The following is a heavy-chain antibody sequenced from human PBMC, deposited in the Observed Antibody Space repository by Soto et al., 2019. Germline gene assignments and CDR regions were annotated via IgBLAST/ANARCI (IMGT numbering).Heavy chain of an antibody. D-gene: IGHD6-13*01. V-gene: IGHV3-23*01. Sequence: EQLLESGGDWVQTGGSLRLSCVASGMSFKTHAMAWVRQAPGKGLEGVAGISRSGDSTFYAGSVKGRVTISRDNSKNTLFVQMDKLRGADTAVYYCAKYPKSSWYYYYMDFWGKGTTVTVSS. CDR3: AKYPKSSWYYYYMDF. J-gene: IGHJ6*03. CDR2: ISRSGDST. CDR1: GMSFKTHA.